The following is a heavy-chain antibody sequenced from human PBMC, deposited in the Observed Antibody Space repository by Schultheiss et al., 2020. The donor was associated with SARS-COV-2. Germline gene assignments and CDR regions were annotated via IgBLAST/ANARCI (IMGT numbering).Heavy chain of an antibody. CDR1: GFTFNNYA. CDR2: ISGSGGST. Sequence: GESLKISCAASGFTFNNYALSWVRQAPGEGLEWVSAISGSGGSTYYADSVKGRFTISRDNSKNTLYLQMNSLRAEDTAVYYCAKDRRNFDYWGQGTLVTVSS. CDR3: AKDRRNFDY. V-gene: IGHV3-23*01. J-gene: IGHJ4*02.